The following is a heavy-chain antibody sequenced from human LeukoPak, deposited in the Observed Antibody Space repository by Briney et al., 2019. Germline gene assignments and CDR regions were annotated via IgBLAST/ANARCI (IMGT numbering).Heavy chain of an antibody. Sequence: SETLSLTCTVSGGSISNYYWSWIRQPPGKGLEWIGYIYYSGSTNHNPSLKSRVTISIDTSKNKFSLNLSSVTAADTAVYYCATDKGYHYYWGQGTLVTVSS. CDR3: ATDKGYHYY. CDR2: IYYSGST. V-gene: IGHV4-59*01. J-gene: IGHJ4*02. D-gene: IGHD5-12*01. CDR1: GGSISNYY.